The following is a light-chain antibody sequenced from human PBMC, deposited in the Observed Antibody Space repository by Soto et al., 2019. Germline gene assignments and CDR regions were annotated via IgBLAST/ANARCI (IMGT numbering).Light chain of an antibody. CDR2: AAS. CDR1: QGFTNY. Sequence: EIQLNQSPXTLYASXGDPVXXXXRASQGFTNYLAWYQEKPGKAPKLLIYAASTLNSGVPPRFSGSGSGTHFTLTISSLQPEDAATYYCQKYNNSLYAFVQCTRLENK. V-gene: IGKV1-27*01. CDR3: QKYNNSLYA. J-gene: IGKJ5*01.